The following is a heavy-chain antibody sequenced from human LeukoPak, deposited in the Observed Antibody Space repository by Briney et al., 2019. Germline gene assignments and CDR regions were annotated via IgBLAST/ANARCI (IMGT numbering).Heavy chain of an antibody. V-gene: IGHV3-33*01. D-gene: IGHD6-13*01. CDR3: ARTFSSSWYFDY. CDR1: GFTFSAYG. Sequence: PGGSLRLSCAASGFTFSAYGMHWVRQAPGQGLEWVALIWYDGGSKYYADSVKGRFTISRDNSKNAMYMEMHSLRAEDTAVYYCARTFSSSWYFDYWGQGTLVTVSS. J-gene: IGHJ4*02. CDR2: IWYDGGSK.